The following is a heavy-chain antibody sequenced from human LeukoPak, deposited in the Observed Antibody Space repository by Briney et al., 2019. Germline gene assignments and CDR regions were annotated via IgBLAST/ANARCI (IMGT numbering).Heavy chain of an antibody. J-gene: IGHJ3*02. D-gene: IGHD3-22*01. CDR1: GFTFHDYA. CDR2: ISWDGGST. Sequence: GGSLRLSCAASGFTFHDYAMHWVRHAPGKGLEWVSLISWDGGSTYYADSVKGRFTISRDNSKNSLYLQMDSLRAEDTAVYYCACLTTADAFDIWGQGTMVTVSS. V-gene: IGHV3-43D*03. CDR3: ACLTTADAFDI.